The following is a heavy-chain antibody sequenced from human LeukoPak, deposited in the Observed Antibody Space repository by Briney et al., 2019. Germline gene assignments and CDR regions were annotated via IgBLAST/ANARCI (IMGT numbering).Heavy chain of an antibody. D-gene: IGHD3-9*01. Sequence: GGSLRLSCAASGFTVSSNYMSWVRQAPGKGLEWVSVIYSGGSTYYADSVKGRFTISRDNSKNTLCLQMNSLRAEDTAVYYCARGLRYFDWLFGGAWDPANYAFDIWGQGTMVTVSS. V-gene: IGHV3-53*01. CDR2: IYSGGST. CDR3: ARGLRYFDWLFGGAWDPANYAFDI. CDR1: GFTVSSNY. J-gene: IGHJ3*02.